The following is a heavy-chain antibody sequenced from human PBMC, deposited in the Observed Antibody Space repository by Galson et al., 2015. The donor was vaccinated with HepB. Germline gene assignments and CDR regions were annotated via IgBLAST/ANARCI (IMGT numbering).Heavy chain of an antibody. CDR3: ARVGYDFWSGYSSRYYYYMDV. J-gene: IGHJ6*03. V-gene: IGHV3-7*01. CDR1: GFTFSSYW. Sequence: SLRLSCAASGFTFSSYWMSWVRQAPGKGLEWVANIKQDGSEKYYVDSVKGRFTISRDNAKNSLYLQMNSLRAEDTAVYYCARVGYDFWSGYSSRYYYYMDVWGKGTTVTASS. CDR2: IKQDGSEK. D-gene: IGHD3-3*01.